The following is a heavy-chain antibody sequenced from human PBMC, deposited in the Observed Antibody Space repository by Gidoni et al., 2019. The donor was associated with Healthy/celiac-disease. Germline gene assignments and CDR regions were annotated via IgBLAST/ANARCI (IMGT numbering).Heavy chain of an antibody. Sequence: QVQLVESGGGLVKPGGSLHLYCAASGFTFSDYYMSWIRQAPGKGRDWVSYISSSSSYTNYADSVKGRFTISRDNAKNSLYLQMNSLRAEDTAVYYCARDIAAACTSDAFDIWGQGTMSPSLQ. CDR3: ARDIAAACTSDAFDI. D-gene: IGHD6-13*01. V-gene: IGHV3-11*05. J-gene: IGHJ3*02. CDR2: ISSSSSYT. CDR1: GFTFSDYY.